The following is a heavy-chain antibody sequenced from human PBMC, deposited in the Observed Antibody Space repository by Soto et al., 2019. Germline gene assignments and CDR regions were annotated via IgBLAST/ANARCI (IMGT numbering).Heavy chain of an antibody. CDR1: GGSISSYY. J-gene: IGHJ6*02. V-gene: IGHV4-59*01. CDR2: IYYSGST. CDR3: ARVSDNIYYYYGMDV. Sequence: SETLSLTCTVSGGSISSYYWSWIRQPPGKGLEWIGYIYYSGSTNYNPSLKSRVTISVDTSKNQFSLKLSSVTAADTAVYYCARVSDNIYYYYGMDVWGQGTTVTVSS. D-gene: IGHD1-20*01.